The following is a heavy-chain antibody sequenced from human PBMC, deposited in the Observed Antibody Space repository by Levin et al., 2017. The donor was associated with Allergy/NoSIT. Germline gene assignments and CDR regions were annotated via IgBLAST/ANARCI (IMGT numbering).Heavy chain of an antibody. J-gene: IGHJ4*02. CDR1: GYTFTSYD. D-gene: IGHD3-9*01. CDR2: MNPNSGNT. V-gene: IGHV1-8*01. CDR3: ARGNDILTGTTELIDY. Sequence: ASVKVSCKASGYTFTSYDINWVRQATGQGLEWMGWMNPNSGNTGYAQKFQGRVTMTRNTSISTAYMELSSLRSEDTAVYYCARGNDILTGTTELIDYWGQGTLVTVSS.